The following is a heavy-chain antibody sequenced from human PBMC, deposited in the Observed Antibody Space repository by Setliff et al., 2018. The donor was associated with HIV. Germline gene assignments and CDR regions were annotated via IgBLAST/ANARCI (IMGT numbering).Heavy chain of an antibody. CDR3: ARVRDYGGNFFDY. Sequence: LSLTFAVSGYSVSSGYFWGWIRQPPGKGLEWIGSIFHTGSTYYNPSLKSRVTISVDTPKNQFSLRLTSVTAADTAVYYCARVRDYGGNFFDYWGQGTLVTV. V-gene: IGHV4-38-2*01. CDR1: GYSVSSGYF. CDR2: IFHTGST. D-gene: IGHD4-17*01. J-gene: IGHJ4*02.